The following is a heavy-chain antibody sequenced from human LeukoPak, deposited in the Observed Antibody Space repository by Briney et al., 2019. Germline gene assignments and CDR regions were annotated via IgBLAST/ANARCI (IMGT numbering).Heavy chain of an antibody. CDR2: IAHHGNNK. D-gene: IGHD2-15*01. V-gene: IGHV3-30*02. CDR1: GFTFSSSA. Sequence: GGSLRLSCGASGFTFSSSAMHWVRQGPGKGLEWVAYIAHHGNNKYYADSVKGRFTISRDNSKGSLYLQMNSLRADDTAVYYCAKDGWWSCTDWGQGTLVRVS. J-gene: IGHJ4*02. CDR3: AKDGWWSCTD.